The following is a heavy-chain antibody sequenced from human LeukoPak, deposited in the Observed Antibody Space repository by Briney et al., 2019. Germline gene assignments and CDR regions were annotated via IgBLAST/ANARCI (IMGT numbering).Heavy chain of an antibody. CDR2: INPNSGGT. Sequence: GASVKVSCKASGYTFTGYYMHWVRQAPGQGLEWMGWINPNSGGTNYAQKFQGRVTMTRDTSISTAYMELSRLRSDDTAVYYCARVSHYCSSTSCYTFDYWGQGTLVTVSS. CDR3: ARVSHYCSSTSCYTFDY. J-gene: IGHJ4*02. CDR1: GYTFTGYY. V-gene: IGHV1-2*02. D-gene: IGHD2-2*02.